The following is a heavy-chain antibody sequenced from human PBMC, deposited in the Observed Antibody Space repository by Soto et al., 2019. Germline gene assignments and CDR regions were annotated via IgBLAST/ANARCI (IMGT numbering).Heavy chain of an antibody. CDR3: ARDQDTYGLGVSDR. V-gene: IGHV3-74*01. CDR1: GFTFTTFW. CDR2: INGDGSTS. D-gene: IGHD3-10*01. J-gene: IGHJ5*02. Sequence: EVQLVESGGGLVQPGGSLRLSCAASGFTFTTFWMHWVRQAPGKGLVWVSRINGDGSTSNYADSVKGRFTISRDSAKNTVFLQMNSLRAEDTAVYYCARDQDTYGLGVSDRWVQGTLVTVSP.